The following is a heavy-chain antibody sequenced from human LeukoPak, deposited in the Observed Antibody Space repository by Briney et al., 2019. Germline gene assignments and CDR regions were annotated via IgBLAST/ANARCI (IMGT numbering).Heavy chain of an antibody. CDR2: INPNSGGT. V-gene: IGHV1-2*02. Sequence: GASVKVSCKASGYTFTSYGISWVRQAPGQGLEWMGWINPNSGGTNYAQKFQGRVTMTRDTSISTAYMELSRLRSDDTAVYYCARDLGSGMTAHYYYYYYMDVWGKGTTVTISS. CDR1: GYTFTSYG. J-gene: IGHJ6*03. CDR3: ARDLGSGMTAHYYYYYYMDV. D-gene: IGHD3-10*02.